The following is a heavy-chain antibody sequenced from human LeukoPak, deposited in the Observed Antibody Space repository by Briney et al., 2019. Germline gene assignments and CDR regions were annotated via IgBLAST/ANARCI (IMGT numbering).Heavy chain of an antibody. CDR3: AKDGYYYDSSGPDY. D-gene: IGHD3-22*01. V-gene: IGHV3-30*18. CDR2: ISYDGSNK. CDR1: GFTFSSYG. J-gene: IGHJ4*02. Sequence: GGSLRLSCAASGFTFSSYGMQWVRQAPGKGLEWVAVISYDGSNKYYADSVKGRFTISRDNSKNTLYLQMNSLRAEDTAVYYCAKDGYYYDSSGPDYWGREPWSPSPQ.